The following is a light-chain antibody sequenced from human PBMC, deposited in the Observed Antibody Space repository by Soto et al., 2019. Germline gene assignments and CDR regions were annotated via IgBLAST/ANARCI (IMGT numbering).Light chain of an antibody. J-gene: IGKJ5*01. CDR1: QGISNY. V-gene: IGKV1-9*01. Sequence: DIQLTQSPSFLSASVGDRVTITCRASQGISNYLAWYQQKPGKAPKLLIYGASTLQSGVPSRFSGSGSGTEFTLAISSLQPEDFATYYCQHFSTYPPVTFGQGTRLEIK. CDR2: GAS. CDR3: QHFSTYPPVT.